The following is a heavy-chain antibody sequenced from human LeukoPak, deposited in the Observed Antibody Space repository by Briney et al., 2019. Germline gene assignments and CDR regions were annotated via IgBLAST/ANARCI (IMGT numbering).Heavy chain of an antibody. J-gene: IGHJ4*02. CDR1: GFTYSSYW. V-gene: IGHV3-7*03. CDR2: IKQDGSEK. D-gene: IGHD2-15*01. CDR3: ARAPYCIGGSCRFDY. Sequence: PGGSLRLSCAASGFTYSSYWMSWVRHAPGKGLEWVANIKQDGSEKYYVDSVKGRFTISRDNAKNSLYLQMNSLRAEDTAVYYCARAPYCIGGSCRFDYWGQGTLVTVSS.